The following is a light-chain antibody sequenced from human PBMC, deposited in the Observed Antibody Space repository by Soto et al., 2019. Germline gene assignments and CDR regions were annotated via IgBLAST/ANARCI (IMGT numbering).Light chain of an antibody. CDR1: QGITSW. Sequence: DIPMTQSPSSVSASVGDRVTITCRPSQGITSWLVWYQQKPGKAPKLLIYAASSLQSGVPSRFSGSGSGTDFSLTISSLQPEDFATYYCQQTDSFPYTFGRGTKVEIK. J-gene: IGKJ2*01. V-gene: IGKV1-12*01. CDR3: QQTDSFPYT. CDR2: AAS.